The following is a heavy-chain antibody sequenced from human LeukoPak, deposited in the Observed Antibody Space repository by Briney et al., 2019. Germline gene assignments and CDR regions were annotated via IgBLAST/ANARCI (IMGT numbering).Heavy chain of an antibody. V-gene: IGHV4-59*01. Sequence: SETLSLTCTVSGGSISSYYWSWIRQPPGKGLEWIGYIYYSGSTNYNPSLKSRVTISVDTSKNQFSLKLSSVTAADTAVYYCAKGVWYSSWDYFDYWGQGTLVTVSS. CDR3: AKGVWYSSWDYFDY. CDR1: GGSISSYY. CDR2: IYYSGST. J-gene: IGHJ4*02. D-gene: IGHD6-13*01.